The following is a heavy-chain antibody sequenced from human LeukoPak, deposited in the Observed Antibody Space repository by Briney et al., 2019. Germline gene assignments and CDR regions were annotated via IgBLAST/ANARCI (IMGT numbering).Heavy chain of an antibody. V-gene: IGHV4-4*07. D-gene: IGHD5-12*01. Sequence: RIYTSGSTNYNPSLKSRVTMSVDTSKTQFSLKLSSVTAADTAVYYCARGPYSGYDSASVYFDYWGQGTLVTVSS. CDR3: ARGPYSGYDSASVYFDY. J-gene: IGHJ4*02. CDR2: IYTSGST.